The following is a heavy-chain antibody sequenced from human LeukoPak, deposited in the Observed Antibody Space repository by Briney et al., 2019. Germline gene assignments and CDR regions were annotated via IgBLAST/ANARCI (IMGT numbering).Heavy chain of an antibody. V-gene: IGHV1-2*02. CDR2: INPNSGGT. CDR1: GYTFTGYY. J-gene: IGHJ4*02. Sequence: RASVKVSCKASGYTFTGYYMHWVRQAPGQGLEWMGWINPNSGGTNYAQKFQGRVTMTRDTSINTAYMELSRLRSDDTAVYYCARVETGYSYGIDYWGQGTLVTVSS. CDR3: ARVETGYSYGIDY. D-gene: IGHD5-18*01.